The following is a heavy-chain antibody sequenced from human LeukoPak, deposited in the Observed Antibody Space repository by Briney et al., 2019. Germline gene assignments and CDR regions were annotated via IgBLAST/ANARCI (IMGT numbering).Heavy chain of an antibody. D-gene: IGHD3-10*01. Sequence: ASVKVSCKPSGYTFTSYVINWVRQAPGQGLEWMGWISAYNGNTNYAQKFQGRVTMTTDTSTSTAYMELRSLRSDDTAVYYCARTTHRGADAFDIWGQGTLVTVLS. J-gene: IGHJ3*02. CDR2: ISAYNGNT. V-gene: IGHV1-18*01. CDR1: GYTFTSYV. CDR3: ARTTHRGADAFDI.